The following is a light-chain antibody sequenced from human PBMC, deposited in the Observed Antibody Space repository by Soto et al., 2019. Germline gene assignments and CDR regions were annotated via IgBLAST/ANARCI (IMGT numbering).Light chain of an antibody. J-gene: IGLJ1*01. Sequence: SALTQPASVSGSPGQSITISCTGSSSDVGGYNYVSWYQQHPGKAPKLMIYHVSNRPSGISNRFSGSKSGNTASLTISGLQAEDEADYYCSSYTSSSSYVFGTGTKVTVL. V-gene: IGLV2-14*01. CDR3: SSYTSSSSYV. CDR2: HVS. CDR1: SSDVGGYNY.